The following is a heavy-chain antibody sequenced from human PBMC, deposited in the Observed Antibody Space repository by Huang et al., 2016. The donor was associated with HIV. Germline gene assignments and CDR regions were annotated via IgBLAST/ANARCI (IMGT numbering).Heavy chain of an antibody. J-gene: IGHJ4*01. CDR1: GGSISSHY. CDR2: IYYSGVS. D-gene: IGHD2-15*01. Sequence: QVQLQESGPGLVKPSETLSLTCSVSGGSISSHYWRWSRQPPGKGLEWIGSIYYSGVSNYSPSLKSRVFISGDTSRNQFALKLSSVTAADTAVYYCARDRRHCSGGSCYYSDYWGHGTLVTVSS. CDR3: ARDRRHCSGGSCYYSDY. V-gene: IGHV4-59*11.